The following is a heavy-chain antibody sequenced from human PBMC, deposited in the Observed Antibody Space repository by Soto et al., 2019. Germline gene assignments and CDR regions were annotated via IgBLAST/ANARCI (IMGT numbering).Heavy chain of an antibody. J-gene: IGHJ6*02. CDR1: GFTFSSYA. CDR3: AKDRTYYYDSRGYWPFYYYYGMDV. V-gene: IGHV3-23*01. D-gene: IGHD3-22*01. CDR2: ISGSGGST. Sequence: PGGSLRLSCAASGFTFSSYAMSWVRQAPGKGLEWVSAISGSGGSTYYADSVKGRFTISRDNSKNTLYLQMNSLRAEDTAVYYCAKDRTYYYDSRGYWPFYYYYGMDVWGQGTTVTVSS.